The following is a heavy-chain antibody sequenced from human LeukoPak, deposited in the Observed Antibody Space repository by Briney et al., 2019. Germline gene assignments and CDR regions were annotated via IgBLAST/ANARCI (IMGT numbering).Heavy chain of an antibody. D-gene: IGHD2-21*02. CDR1: GYTFTDYC. Sequence: ASVKVSCKASGYTFTDYCLHWVRQAPGQGLEWMGWVSAFNGNTDYAPKLQGRVTMTTDTSTTTAYMELRSLTSDDTAVYYCARRHCGGDCYSTNYYYYGMDVWGQGTAVTVSS. CDR2: VSAFNGNT. V-gene: IGHV1-18*04. J-gene: IGHJ6*02. CDR3: ARRHCGGDCYSTNYYYYGMDV.